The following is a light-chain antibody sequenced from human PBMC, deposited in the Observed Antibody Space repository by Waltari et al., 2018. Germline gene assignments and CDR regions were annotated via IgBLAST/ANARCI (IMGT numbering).Light chain of an antibody. CDR3: QQYRDWPRT. CDR1: LSIGSN. V-gene: IGKV3-15*01. CDR2: DAT. J-gene: IGKJ1*01. Sequence: EIVMTQSPATLSVSPGESATLSCRASLSIGSNLAWYQQKPGQAPRLLIYDATTRDTDIAARFSGSGSGTEFTLTISSLQSEDFAVYFCQQYRDWPRTFGHGTKVEIK.